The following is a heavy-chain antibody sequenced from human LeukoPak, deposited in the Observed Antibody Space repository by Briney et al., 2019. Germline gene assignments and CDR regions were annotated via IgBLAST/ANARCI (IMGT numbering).Heavy chain of an antibody. CDR1: RGSFSGYY. CDR3: ATIGSTYGGNSRRNY. D-gene: IGHD4-23*01. V-gene: IGHV4-34*01. Sequence: SETLSLTCAVYRGSFSGYYWSWIRQPPGKGLEWIGEINHSGSTNYNPSLKSRVTISVDASKNQFSLKLSSVTAADTAVYYCATIGSTYGGNSRRNYWGQGTLVTVSS. CDR2: INHSGST. J-gene: IGHJ4*02.